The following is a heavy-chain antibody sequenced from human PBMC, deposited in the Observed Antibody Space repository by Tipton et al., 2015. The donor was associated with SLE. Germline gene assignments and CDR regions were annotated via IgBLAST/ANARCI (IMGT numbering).Heavy chain of an antibody. CDR2: IKQDGSEK. Sequence: GSLRLSCAASGFTFSSYWMSWVRQAPGKGLEWVANIKQDGSEKYYVDSVKGRFTISRDNAKNSLYLQMNSLTVEDTAVYYCAKGRPTFYDVFQFWGQGTIVTVSS. D-gene: IGHD2/OR15-2a*01. CDR3: AKGRPTFYDVFQF. J-gene: IGHJ3*01. V-gene: IGHV3-7*03. CDR1: GFTFSSYW.